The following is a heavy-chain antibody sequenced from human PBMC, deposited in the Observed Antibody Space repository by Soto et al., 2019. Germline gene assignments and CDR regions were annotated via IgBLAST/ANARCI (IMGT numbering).Heavy chain of an antibody. CDR3: ARDLSLAFDP. CDR2: IIPIFGTA. V-gene: IGHV1-69*13. Sequence: SVKVSCKTSGYTVNTDDISWVRPAPEQGLVWMGGIIPIFGTANYAQTFQGRVTLTADESTSTAYMELSSLSSEDTAVSYCARDLSLAFDPWGQGTLVTAPQ. J-gene: IGHJ5*02. CDR1: GYTVNTDD.